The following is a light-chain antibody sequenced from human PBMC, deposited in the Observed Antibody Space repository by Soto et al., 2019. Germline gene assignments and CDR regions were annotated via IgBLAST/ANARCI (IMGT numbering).Light chain of an antibody. CDR1: QSVSSY. V-gene: IGKV3-11*01. CDR3: QQRSNWPEWT. CDR2: DAP. Sequence: EIVLTQSPATLSLSPGERATLSCRASQSVSSYLAWYQQKPGQAPRLLIYDAPNRATGIPARFSGSGSGTDFSLTISSLEPEDFAVYYCQQRSNWPEWTFGQGTKVEIK. J-gene: IGKJ1*01.